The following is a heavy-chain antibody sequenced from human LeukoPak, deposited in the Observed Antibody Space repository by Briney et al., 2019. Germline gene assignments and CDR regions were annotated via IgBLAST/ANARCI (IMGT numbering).Heavy chain of an antibody. V-gene: IGHV1-2*02. CDR2: INPNSGGT. CDR1: GYTFTGYY. CDR3: ARDRWGRAGYYDSSGYYWPLGY. D-gene: IGHD3-22*01. J-gene: IGHJ4*02. Sequence: ASVTVSCKASGYTFTGYYMHWVRQAPGQGLEWMGWINPNSGGTNYAQKFQGRVTMTRDTSISTAYMELSRLRSDDTAVYYCARDRWGRAGYYDSSGYYWPLGYWGQGTLVTVSS.